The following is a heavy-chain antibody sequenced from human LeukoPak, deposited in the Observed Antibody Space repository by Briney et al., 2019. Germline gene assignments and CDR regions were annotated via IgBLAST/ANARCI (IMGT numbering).Heavy chain of an antibody. D-gene: IGHD3-10*01. V-gene: IGHV3-7*01. Sequence: PGGSLRLSCAASGFTFSSHWMSWVRQAPGKGLEWVANIKKDGSEKYYVDAVKGRFTISRDNSKNTLYLQMNSLRAKDTAVYYCAKDLITMVRGVNWFDPWGQGTLVTVSS. CDR1: GFTFSSHW. CDR3: AKDLITMVRGVNWFDP. J-gene: IGHJ5*02. CDR2: IKKDGSEK.